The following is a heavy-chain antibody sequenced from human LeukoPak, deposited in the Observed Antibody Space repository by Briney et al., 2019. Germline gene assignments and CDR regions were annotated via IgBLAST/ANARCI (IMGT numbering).Heavy chain of an antibody. D-gene: IGHD6-13*01. V-gene: IGHV3-7*01. CDR3: ARDISSWRWSYYYYMDV. CDR2: ISQDGSEK. CDR1: GFTFSSYW. J-gene: IGHJ6*03. Sequence: PGGSLRLSCAASGFTFSSYWMSWVRQAPGKGLEWVANISQDGSEKYYVDSVKGRFTISRDNAKNSLYLQMNSLRVEDTAVYYCARDISSWRWSYYYYMDVWGKGTTVTVSS.